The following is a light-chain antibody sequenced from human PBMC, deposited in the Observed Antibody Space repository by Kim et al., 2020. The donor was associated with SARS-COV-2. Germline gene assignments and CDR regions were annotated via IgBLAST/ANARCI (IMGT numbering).Light chain of an antibody. J-gene: IGKJ4*01. V-gene: IGKV3-11*01. CDR1: QSVSSY. CDR2: DAY. Sequence: EIVLTQSPATLSLSPGERATLSCRTSQSVSSYLAWYQHKPGQAPRLVIYDAYNRATGIPARFSGSGSGTDFTLTISSLEPEDFAVYYCQQSSDWPRTFGEGTKGDIK. CDR3: QQSSDWPRT.